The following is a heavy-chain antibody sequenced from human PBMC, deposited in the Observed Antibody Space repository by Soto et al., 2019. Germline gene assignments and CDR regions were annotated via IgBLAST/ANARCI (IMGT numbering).Heavy chain of an antibody. CDR3: ARLHGYCISSSCHGHYAMDV. D-gene: IGHD2-2*01. Sequence: SETLSLTCAVSGASISSSNWWSWVRQPPGKGLEWIGEIYHSGSTNYNPSLKSRVTISVDKSKNQFSLKLRSVTAADTAVYYCARLHGYCISSSCHGHYAMDVWGQGTTVTVSS. CDR1: GASISSSNW. J-gene: IGHJ6*02. CDR2: IYHSGST. V-gene: IGHV4-4*02.